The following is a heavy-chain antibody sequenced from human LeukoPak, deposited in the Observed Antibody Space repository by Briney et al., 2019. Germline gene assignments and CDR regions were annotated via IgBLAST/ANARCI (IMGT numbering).Heavy chain of an antibody. J-gene: IGHJ4*02. D-gene: IGHD3-22*01. CDR2: ISGSGGST. CDR1: GFTFSTYA. CDR3: AKSSYYDSSGYYREYYFDY. V-gene: IGHV3-23*01. Sequence: GGSLRLSCAASGFTFSTYAMSWVRKAPGKGLEWVSAISGSGGSTNYADSVKGRVTVSRDNSKSTLYLQMNSLRAEDTAVYYCAKSSYYDSSGYYREYYFDYWGQGTLVTVSS.